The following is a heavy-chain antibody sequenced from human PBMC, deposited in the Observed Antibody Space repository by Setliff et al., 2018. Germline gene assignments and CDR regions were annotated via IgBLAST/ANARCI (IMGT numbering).Heavy chain of an antibody. CDR1: GFVFSTYD. V-gene: IGHV3-21*01. CDR3: ARDNWVDSVMVTEKGEF. CDR2: ISHSNTYI. D-gene: IGHD5-18*01. Sequence: GGSLRLSCAASGFVFSTYDMNWVRQAPGKGLEWVSSISHSNTYIYYADSVKGRFTISRDNATNSLYLQMNSLRAEDTAVYYCARDNWVDSVMVTEKGEFWGQGTLVTVSS. J-gene: IGHJ4*02.